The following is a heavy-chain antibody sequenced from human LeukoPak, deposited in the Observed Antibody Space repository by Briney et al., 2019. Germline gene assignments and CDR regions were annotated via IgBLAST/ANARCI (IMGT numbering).Heavy chain of an antibody. CDR1: GYTFTSYG. CDR2: ISAYNGNT. J-gene: IGHJ6*03. CDR3: AREVSTAGPYYYYYYYMDV. D-gene: IGHD6-13*01. V-gene: IGHV1-18*01. Sequence: GASVKVSCKASGYTFTSYGISWVRQAPGHGLEWMGWISAYNGNTNYAQKLQGRVTMTTDTSTSTAYMELRSLRSDDTAVYYCAREVSTAGPYYYYYYYMDVWGKGTTVTVSS.